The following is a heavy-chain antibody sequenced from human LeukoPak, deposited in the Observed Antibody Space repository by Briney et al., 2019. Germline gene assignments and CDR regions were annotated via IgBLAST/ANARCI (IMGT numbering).Heavy chain of an antibody. CDR2: VSYDGSNK. V-gene: IGHV3-30*18. Sequence: GGSLRLSCAASGFTFSNYGMHWVRQAPGKGLEWVAVVSYDGSNKYYADSMKGRFIISRDNSKNTLYLQMNSLRAEDTAVYYCANVNAMSTGYWGQGTLVTVSS. D-gene: IGHD2-2*01. CDR1: GFTFSNYG. CDR3: ANVNAMSTGY. J-gene: IGHJ4*02.